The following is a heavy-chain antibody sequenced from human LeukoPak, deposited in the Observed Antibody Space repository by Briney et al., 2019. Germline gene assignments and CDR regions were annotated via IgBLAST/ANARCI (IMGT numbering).Heavy chain of an antibody. J-gene: IGHJ2*01. CDR3: AREGYFDL. CDR1: GYTFPTHG. V-gene: IGHV1-18*01. Sequence: ASVKVASKASGYTFPTHGIAWVRPAPGQGLEWMGWISDHNGNTNYAQSLQGRVTITTDTSTNTAYMELRSLRSYVTAVYYCAREGYFDLWGRGTLVTVSS. CDR2: ISDHNGNT.